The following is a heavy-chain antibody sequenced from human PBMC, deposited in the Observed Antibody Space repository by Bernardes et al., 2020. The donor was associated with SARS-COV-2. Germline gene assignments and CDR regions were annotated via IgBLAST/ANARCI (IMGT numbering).Heavy chain of an antibody. CDR2: ISYDGRNA. V-gene: IGHV3-30*18. D-gene: IGHD3-10*01. J-gene: IGHJ6*02. CDR3: AKGSYYYGSGSYRPEDYYYYYGMDV. CDR1: GFTFRSFG. Sequence: GGSLRLSCAASGFTFRSFGMHWVRQAPGKGLEWVAVISYDGRNAHYADSVKGRFTFSRDNSKNTLYLQMSGLRAEDTAVYYCAKGSYYYGSGSYRPEDYYYYYGMDVWGQGTTVTVSS.